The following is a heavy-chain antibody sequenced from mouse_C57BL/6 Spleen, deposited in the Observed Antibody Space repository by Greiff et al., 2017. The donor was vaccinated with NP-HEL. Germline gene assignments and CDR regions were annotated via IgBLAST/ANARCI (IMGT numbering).Heavy chain of an antibody. CDR2: IDPETGGT. CDR1: GYTFTDYE. D-gene: IGHD4-1*01. Sequence: QVQLQQSGAELVRPGASVTLSCKASGYTFTDYEMHWVKQTPVHGLEWIGAIDPETGGTAYNQKFKGKAILTADKSSSTAYMGLRSLTSEDSAVYYCTRTPLTGIFAYWGQGTLVTVSA. CDR3: TRTPLTGIFAY. V-gene: IGHV1-15*01. J-gene: IGHJ3*01.